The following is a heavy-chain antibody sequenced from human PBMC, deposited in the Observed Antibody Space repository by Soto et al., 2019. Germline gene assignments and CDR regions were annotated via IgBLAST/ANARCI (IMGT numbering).Heavy chain of an antibody. D-gene: IGHD3-3*01. Sequence: SETLSLTCSVSGYSISSGYYWGWIQQAPGKGLEWIGNIHHSGSTYYNPSLESRVTMSVDTSKQEFSLKLSSVTAADTALYYCARGGQDFWSGPFDYWGRGALVTVSS. J-gene: IGHJ4*02. V-gene: IGHV4-38-2*02. CDR1: GYSISSGYY. CDR2: IHHSGST. CDR3: ARGGQDFWSGPFDY.